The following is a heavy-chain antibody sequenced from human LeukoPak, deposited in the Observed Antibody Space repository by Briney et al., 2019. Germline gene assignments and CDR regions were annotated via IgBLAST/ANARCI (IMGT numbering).Heavy chain of an antibody. J-gene: IGHJ4*02. CDR2: IYSGGNT. Sequence: GGSLRLSCAASGFTVSRNYMSWVRQAPGKGLEWVSVIYSGGNTYYADFVKGRFTISRDNSKNTLYLQINSLTAEDTAVYYCANLPRGDYWGLGTLVTGSS. V-gene: IGHV3-53*01. D-gene: IGHD3-10*01. CDR1: GFTVSRNY. CDR3: ANLPRGDY.